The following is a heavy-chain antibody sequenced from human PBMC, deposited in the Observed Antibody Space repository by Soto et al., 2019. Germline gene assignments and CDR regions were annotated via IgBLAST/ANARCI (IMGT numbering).Heavy chain of an antibody. Sequence: QVQLVQSGAEVKKPGASVKVSCKASGYTFTSYGISWVRQAPGQGLEWMGWISAYNGNTNCAQKLQGRVTMTTDISTSTAYMELRSLRSDDTAVYYCARTGGITIFGVVNYYGMDVWGQGTTVTVSS. J-gene: IGHJ6*02. CDR3: ARTGGITIFGVVNYYGMDV. V-gene: IGHV1-18*04. CDR2: ISAYNGNT. D-gene: IGHD3-3*01. CDR1: GYTFTSYG.